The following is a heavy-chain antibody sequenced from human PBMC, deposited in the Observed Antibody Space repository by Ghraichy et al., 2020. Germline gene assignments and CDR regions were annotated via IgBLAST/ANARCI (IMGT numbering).Heavy chain of an antibody. CDR3: ARDGARSGSYLY. CDR1: GFTFSSYS. V-gene: IGHV3-21*01. CDR2: ISSSSSYI. J-gene: IGHJ4*02. D-gene: IGHD3-10*01. Sequence: GGSLRLSCAASGFTFSSYSMNWVRQAPGKGLEWVSSISSSSSYIYYADSVKGRFTISRDNAKNSLYLQMNSLRAEDTAVYYCARDGARSGSYLYWGQGTLVTVSS.